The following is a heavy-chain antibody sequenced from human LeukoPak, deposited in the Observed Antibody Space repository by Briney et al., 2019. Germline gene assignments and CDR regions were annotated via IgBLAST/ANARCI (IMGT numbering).Heavy chain of an antibody. J-gene: IGHJ4*02. Sequence: AGGSLRLSCAASGFTVSSNDMGWVRQAPGNGLEWVSAISGSGGSTYYADSVKGRFTISRDNSKNTLYLQMNSLRAEDTAVYYCAKGAYSSSWYYSDYWGQGTLVTVSS. CDR3: AKGAYSSSWYYSDY. V-gene: IGHV3-23*01. CDR2: ISGSGGST. D-gene: IGHD6-13*01. CDR1: GFTVSSND.